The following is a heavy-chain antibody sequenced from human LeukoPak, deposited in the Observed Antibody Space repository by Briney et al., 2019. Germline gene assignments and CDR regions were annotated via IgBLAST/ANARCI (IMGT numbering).Heavy chain of an antibody. CDR3: ARVDYCSGGSCYGYPEAFDY. CDR1: GYTFTSYG. V-gene: IGHV1-18*01. D-gene: IGHD2-15*01. J-gene: IGHJ4*02. Sequence: EASVKVSCKASGYTFTSYGISWVRQAPGQGLEWMGWISAYNGNTNYAQKLQGRVTMTTDTSTSTAYMELRSLRSDDTAVYYCARVDYCSGGSCYGYPEAFDYWGQGTLVTVSS. CDR2: ISAYNGNT.